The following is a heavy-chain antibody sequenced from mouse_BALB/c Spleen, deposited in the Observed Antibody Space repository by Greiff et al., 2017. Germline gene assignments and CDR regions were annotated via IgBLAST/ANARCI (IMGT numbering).Heavy chain of an antibody. CDR2: INPSSGYT. CDR1: GYTFTSYT. J-gene: IGHJ3*01. D-gene: IGHD1-1*01. Sequence: QVQLQQSAAELARPGASVKMSCKASGYTFTSYTMHWVKQRPGQGLEWIGYINPSSGYTEYNQKFKDKTTLTADKSSSTAYMQLSSLTSEDSAVYYCARDYGSSYDFAYWGQGTLVTVSA. V-gene: IGHV1-4*02. CDR3: ARDYGSSYDFAY.